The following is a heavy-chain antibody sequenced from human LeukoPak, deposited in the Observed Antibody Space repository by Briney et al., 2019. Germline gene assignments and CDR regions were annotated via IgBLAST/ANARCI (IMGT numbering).Heavy chain of an antibody. CDR3: ARAEPFDCSSTSRSGIFDY. D-gene: IGHD2-2*01. Sequence: SQTLSLTCAVSGGSISSGGYSWSWIRQPPGKGLEWIGYIYYSGSTYYNPSLKSRVTISVDTSKNQFSLKLSSVTAADTAVYYCARAEPFDCSSTSRSGIFDYWGQGTLVTVSS. CDR1: GGSISSGGYS. J-gene: IGHJ4*02. V-gene: IGHV4-30-4*07. CDR2: IYYSGST.